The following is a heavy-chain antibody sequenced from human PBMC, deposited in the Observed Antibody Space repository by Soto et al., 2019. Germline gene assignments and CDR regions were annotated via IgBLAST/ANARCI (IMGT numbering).Heavy chain of an antibody. V-gene: IGHV1-69*12. CDR2: IIPIFGTA. D-gene: IGHD5-18*01. J-gene: IGHJ6*02. Sequence: QVQLVQSGAEVKKPGSSVKVSCKASGGTFSSYASSWVRQAPGQGLEWMGGIIPIFGTANNAQKFQGRVTITADESTSTAYMELSSLRSEDTAVYYCASHSYGYFPHYYHGMDVWGQGTTVTVSS. CDR3: ASHSYGYFPHYYHGMDV. CDR1: GGTFSSYA.